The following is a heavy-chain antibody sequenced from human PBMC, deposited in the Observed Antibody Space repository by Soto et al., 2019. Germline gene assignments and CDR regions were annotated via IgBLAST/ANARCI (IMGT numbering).Heavy chain of an antibody. J-gene: IGHJ6*02. Sequence: QVQLVQSGAEVKKPGSSVKVSCKASGGTFSSYAISWVRQAPGQGLEWMGGIIPIFGTANYAQKFQGRVTITADKSTSTAYMELGSLRSEETAVYYCARDGQQLTLYCGMDVWGQGTTVTVSS. V-gene: IGHV1-69*06. D-gene: IGHD6-13*01. CDR1: GGTFSSYA. CDR3: ARDGQQLTLYCGMDV. CDR2: IIPIFGTA.